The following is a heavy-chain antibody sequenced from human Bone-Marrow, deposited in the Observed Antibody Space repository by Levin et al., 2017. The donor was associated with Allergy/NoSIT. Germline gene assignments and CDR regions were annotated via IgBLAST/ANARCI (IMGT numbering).Heavy chain of an antibody. CDR1: GYTFTSYY. V-gene: IGHV1-46*01. J-gene: IGHJ4*02. D-gene: IGHD6-19*01. CDR3: ARDGKQIAVASTGDFDH. CDR2: INSSGGTT. Sequence: AASVKVSCKASGYTFTSYYIHWVRQAPGQGLEWMGIINSSGGTTKYAQKFQGRVTMPRYTSTTSVYMELNSLRAEDTAVYFCARDGKQIAVASTGDFDHWGQGTLVTVSS.